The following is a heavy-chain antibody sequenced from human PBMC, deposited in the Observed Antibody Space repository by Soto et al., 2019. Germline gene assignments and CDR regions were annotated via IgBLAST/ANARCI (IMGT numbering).Heavy chain of an antibody. J-gene: IGHJ4*02. CDR2: INRSGST. V-gene: IGHV4-34*01. CDR1: AGSFSDYY. D-gene: IGHD3-10*01. Sequence: PSETLSLTCAVYAGSFSDYYWSWIRQPPGKGLEWIGEINRSGSTKYNPSLKSRVTISVDTSKNQFSLKLSSVTAADTAVYYCARVKLSITMVRGVFDYWGQGTLVTVSS. CDR3: ARVKLSITMVRGVFDY.